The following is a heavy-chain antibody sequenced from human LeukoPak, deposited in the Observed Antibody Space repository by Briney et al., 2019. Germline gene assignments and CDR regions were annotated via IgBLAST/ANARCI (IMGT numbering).Heavy chain of an antibody. J-gene: IGHJ3*02. Sequence: GGSLRLSCAASGFTFSTYAMHWVRQGPGKGLEWVAVISYDGSNKYYADSVKGRFTISRDNSKNTLYLQMSSLSAEDTAVYYCARLFYNGFDIWGQGTMVTVSS. CDR2: ISYDGSNK. D-gene: IGHD1/OR15-1a*01. V-gene: IGHV3-30-3*01. CDR3: ARLFYNGFDI. CDR1: GFTFSTYA.